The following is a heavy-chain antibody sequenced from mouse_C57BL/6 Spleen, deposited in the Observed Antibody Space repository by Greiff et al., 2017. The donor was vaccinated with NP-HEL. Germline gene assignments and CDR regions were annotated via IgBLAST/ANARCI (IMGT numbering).Heavy chain of an antibody. CDR1: GSSLPSYG. V-gene: IGHV2-5*01. Sequence: VKLQEPGPGLVQPSQSLSITCTVSGSSLPSYGVHWVRQSPGKGLEWLGVIWRGGSTDYNAAFMSRLSITKDNSKGQVFFKMNSLQAGDTAIYYCDKKKGGSYAMDYWGQGTSVTVSS. CDR2: IWRGGST. CDR3: DKKKGGSYAMDY. J-gene: IGHJ4*01.